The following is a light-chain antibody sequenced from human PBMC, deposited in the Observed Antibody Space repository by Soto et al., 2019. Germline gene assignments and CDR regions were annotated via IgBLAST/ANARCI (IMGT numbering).Light chain of an antibody. Sequence: EIVLTQSPGTLSLSPGERATLSCRPSQSVGSTYLDWYQQKPGQAPRLLIYAASSRATGIPDRFSGSASATDFTLTIARLEPDDFAVYYCRHYINSQWTFGQGTKVEIK. CDR3: RHYINSQWT. J-gene: IGKJ1*01. CDR1: QSVGSTY. V-gene: IGKV3-20*01. CDR2: AAS.